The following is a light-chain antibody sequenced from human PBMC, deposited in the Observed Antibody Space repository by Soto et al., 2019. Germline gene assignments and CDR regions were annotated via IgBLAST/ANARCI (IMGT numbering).Light chain of an antibody. V-gene: IGLV1-40*01. J-gene: IGLJ1*01. Sequence: QSVLTQPPSVSGAPGRRVTISCTGSTSNIGAGYDVHWYQQLPGTAPKLLIYDNTFRPSGVPDRFSGSNSGTSASLAITGLQAEDEADYYCQSYDSSLSGYVFGTGTKVTVL. CDR1: TSNIGAGYD. CDR3: QSYDSSLSGYV. CDR2: DNT.